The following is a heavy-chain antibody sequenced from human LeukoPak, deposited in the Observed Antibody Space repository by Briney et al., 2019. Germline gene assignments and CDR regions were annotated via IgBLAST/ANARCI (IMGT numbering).Heavy chain of an antibody. D-gene: IGHD1-26*01. CDR2: IHSSGAI. CDR3: ARLGSYSDH. CDR1: DGSINSYY. Sequence: SETLSLTCSVSDGSINSYYWSWIRQPPGKGLGWIGYIHSSGAIHYNPSLKSRVTTSLDTSKNQFSLKLSSVTAADTAVYYCARLGSYSDHWGQGTLVTVSS. V-gene: IGHV4-4*09. J-gene: IGHJ5*02.